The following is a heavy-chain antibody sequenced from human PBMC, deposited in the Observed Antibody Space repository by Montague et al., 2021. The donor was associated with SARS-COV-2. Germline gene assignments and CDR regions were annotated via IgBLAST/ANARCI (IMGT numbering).Heavy chain of an antibody. Sequence: SETLSLTCTVSGGSISSSSYYWGWIRQPPGKGLEWFGSIYYSGSTYYXXXLKSRVTISVDTSKNQFSLKLSSVTAADTAVYYCARQVGQSSVFGVVIQYYFDYWGQGTLVTVSS. CDR3: ARQVGQSSVFGVVIQYYFDY. CDR1: GGSISSSSYY. CDR2: IYYSGST. D-gene: IGHD3-3*01. V-gene: IGHV4-39*01. J-gene: IGHJ4*02.